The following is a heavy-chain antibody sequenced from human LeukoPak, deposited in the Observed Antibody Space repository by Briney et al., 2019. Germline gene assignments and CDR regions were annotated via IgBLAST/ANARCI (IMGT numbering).Heavy chain of an antibody. Sequence: GASVKVSCKASGYTFTGYYMHWVRQAPGQGLEWMGWINPNSGGTNYAQKFQGRVTMTRDTSISTAYMELSRLRSDDTAVYYCARDWSGYDWGEIGGWGFVWFDPWGQGTLVTVSS. V-gene: IGHV1-2*02. CDR3: ARDWSGYDWGEIGGWGFVWFDP. J-gene: IGHJ5*02. CDR1: GYTFTGYY. D-gene: IGHD5-12*01. CDR2: INPNSGGT.